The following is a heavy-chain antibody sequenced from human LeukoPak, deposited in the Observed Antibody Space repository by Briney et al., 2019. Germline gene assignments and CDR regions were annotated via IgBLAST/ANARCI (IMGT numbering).Heavy chain of an antibody. J-gene: IGHJ4*02. CDR2: IYYSGNT. CDR1: GGSISSSSYY. V-gene: IGHV4-39*07. Sequence: SETLSLTCTVSGGSISSSSYYWAWIRQPPGKGLEWIGSIYYSGNTYYKSSLKSRVTISVDTSKNQFSLKLSSVTAADTAVYYCASLDYYDSSGYLYYWGQGTLVTVSS. CDR3: ASLDYYDSSGYLYY. D-gene: IGHD3-22*01.